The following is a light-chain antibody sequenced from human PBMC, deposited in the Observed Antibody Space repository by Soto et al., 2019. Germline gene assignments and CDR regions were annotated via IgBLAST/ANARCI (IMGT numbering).Light chain of an antibody. V-gene: IGKV1-27*01. J-gene: IGKJ5*01. CDR3: QQYGSSSIT. CDR2: AAS. Sequence: DIQMTQSPSSLSASVGDRVTITCRASQGISNYLAWYQQKPGKVPKLLLYAASTLQSGVPSRFSGSGSGTDFTLTISRLEPEDFAVYYCQQYGSSSITFGQGTRLEIK. CDR1: QGISNY.